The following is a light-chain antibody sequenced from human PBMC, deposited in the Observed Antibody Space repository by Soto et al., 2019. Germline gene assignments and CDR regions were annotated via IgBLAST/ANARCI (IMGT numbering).Light chain of an antibody. V-gene: IGKV3D-11*02. Sequence: EIVLTQSPCTLSSSVGERATLTCRASHSISSRFLAWYQQKPGQAPSLLIYYASNRPTDIPARFSGSGAGTDFSLTTISLEPEDFAVYYCQQRSNWSLTFGQGTKVDIK. J-gene: IGKJ1*01. CDR2: YAS. CDR3: QQRSNWSLT. CDR1: HSISSRF.